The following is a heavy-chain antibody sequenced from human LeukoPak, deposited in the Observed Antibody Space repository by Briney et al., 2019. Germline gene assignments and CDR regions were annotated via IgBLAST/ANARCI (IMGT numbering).Heavy chain of an antibody. CDR1: GGTFSSYT. D-gene: IGHD1-26*01. Sequence: SVKVSCKASGGTFSSYTISWVRQAPGQGLEWMGRIIPILGIANYAQQFQGRVTITADKSTSTAYLELSSLRSEDTAVYYCARSSGSYYVGAFDIWGQGTMVTVSS. J-gene: IGHJ3*02. CDR2: IIPILGIA. CDR3: ARSSGSYYVGAFDI. V-gene: IGHV1-69*02.